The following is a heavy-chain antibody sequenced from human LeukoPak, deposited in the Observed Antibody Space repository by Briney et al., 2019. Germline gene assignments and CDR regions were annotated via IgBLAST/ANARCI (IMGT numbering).Heavy chain of an antibody. CDR1: GASFSGYY. Sequence: SETLSLTCTVYGASFSGYYWTWVRQPPGKGLEWIGEINHSGSTKYNPSLKSRVTISVDTSKNQFSLKVIAVTAADTAVYYCARDSQYDSSGHAPWGQGALVTVSS. J-gene: IGHJ5*02. D-gene: IGHD3-22*01. V-gene: IGHV4-34*01. CDR3: ARDSQYDSSGHAP. CDR2: INHSGST.